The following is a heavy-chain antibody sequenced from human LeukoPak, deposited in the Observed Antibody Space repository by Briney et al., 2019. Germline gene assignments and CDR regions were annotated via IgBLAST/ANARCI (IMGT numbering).Heavy chain of an antibody. D-gene: IGHD6-19*01. Sequence: GGSLRLSCAASGFTFSSYAMSWVRQAPGKGLEWVSTISGSGGSTYYADSVKGRFTISRDNSKNTLYLQMNSLRAEDTAVYYCAKGDWGSSGSYCDYWGQGTLVTVSS. V-gene: IGHV3-23*01. CDR2: ISGSGGST. J-gene: IGHJ4*02. CDR3: AKGDWGSSGSYCDY. CDR1: GFTFSSYA.